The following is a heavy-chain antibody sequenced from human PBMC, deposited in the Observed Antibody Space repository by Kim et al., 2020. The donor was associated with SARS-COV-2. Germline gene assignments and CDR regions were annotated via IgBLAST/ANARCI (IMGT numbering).Heavy chain of an antibody. V-gene: IGHV4-39*07. D-gene: IGHD2-15*01. CDR2: IYYSGST. J-gene: IGHJ6*01. Sequence: SETLSLTCTVSGGSISSSSYYWGWIRQPPGKGLEWIGSIYYSGSTYYNPSLKSRVTISVDTSKNQFSLKLSSVTAADTAVYYCARDFRVVVAATYYYYYG. CDR1: GGSISSSSYY. CDR3: ARDFRVVVAATYYYYYG.